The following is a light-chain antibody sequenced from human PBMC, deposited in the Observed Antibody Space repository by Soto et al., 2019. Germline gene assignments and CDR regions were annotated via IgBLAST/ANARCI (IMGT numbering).Light chain of an antibody. V-gene: IGKV3-20*01. CDR1: QTVSSRL. J-gene: IGKJ1*01. CDR3: QQYSSSPRT. Sequence: EIVLTQSPGTLSLSPGEAVTLSCRASQTVSSRLLAWYQQKPGQAPRLLISGASSRATGIPDRFSGSGSGTDFTLTINRLEPEDFAVYYCQQYSSSPRTFGQGTKVEIK. CDR2: GAS.